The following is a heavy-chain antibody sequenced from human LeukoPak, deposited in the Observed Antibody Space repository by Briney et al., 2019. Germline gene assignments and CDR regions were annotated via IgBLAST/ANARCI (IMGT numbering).Heavy chain of an antibody. V-gene: IGHV4-34*01. D-gene: IGHD3-10*01. CDR3: ARGLLWFGESKAFDI. CDR2: VSRPGST. CDR1: SASVSDYH. Sequence: SETLSLTCAVFSASVSDYHWSWIRQSPGKGLEWIGEVSRPGSTTYNPSLNSRVTISMDTSKNQFSLKLSSVTAADTAVYYCARGLLWFGESKAFDIWGQGTMVTVSS. J-gene: IGHJ3*02.